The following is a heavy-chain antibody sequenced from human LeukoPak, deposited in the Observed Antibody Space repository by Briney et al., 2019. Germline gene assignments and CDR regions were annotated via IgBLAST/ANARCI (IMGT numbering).Heavy chain of an antibody. CDR1: GGSISSGGYS. J-gene: IGHJ4*02. CDR2: IYYSGST. Sequence: SETLSLTCAVSGGSISSGGYSWSWIRQPPGKGLEWIGYIYYSGSTYYNPSLKSRVTISVDTSKNQFSLKLSSVTAADTAVYYCARHLWGFFDYWGQGTLVTVSS. D-gene: IGHD7-27*01. V-gene: IGHV4-30-4*07. CDR3: ARHLWGFFDY.